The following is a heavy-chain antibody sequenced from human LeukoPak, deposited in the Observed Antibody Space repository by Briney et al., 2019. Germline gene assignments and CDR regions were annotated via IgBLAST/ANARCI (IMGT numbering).Heavy chain of an antibody. CDR1: GYTFTSYG. Sequence: GPVKVSCKASGYTFTSYGISWVRQAPGQGLGWMGWISAYNGNTNYAQKLQGRVTMTTDTSTSTAYMELRSLRSDDTAVYYCARDGALIGPNTFDYWGQGTLVTVSS. CDR3: ARDGALIGPNTFDY. D-gene: IGHD3-22*01. CDR2: ISAYNGNT. J-gene: IGHJ4*02. V-gene: IGHV1-18*01.